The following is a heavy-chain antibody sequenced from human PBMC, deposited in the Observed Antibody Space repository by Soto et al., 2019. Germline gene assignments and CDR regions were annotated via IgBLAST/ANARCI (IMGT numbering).Heavy chain of an antibody. CDR2: IYSGGST. D-gene: IGHD7-27*01. CDR1: GFTVSSNY. CDR3: ARELGASGLDY. V-gene: IGHV3-53*01. Sequence: TGGSLRLSCAASGFTVSSNYMSWVRQAPGKGLEWVSVIYSGGSTYYADSVKGRFTISRDNSKNTLYLQMNSLRAEDTAVYYCARELGASGLDYWGQGTLVTVSS. J-gene: IGHJ4*02.